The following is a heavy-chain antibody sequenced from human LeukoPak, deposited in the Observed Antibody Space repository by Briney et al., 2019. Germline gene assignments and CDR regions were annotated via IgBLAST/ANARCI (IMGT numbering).Heavy chain of an antibody. CDR2: IKYDGTVK. CDR3: ARDPDSSSFDY. Sequence: GGSLRLSCTASGFNFRTSWMSWVRQSPGKGLEFLANIKYDGTVKNYVDSVKGRFTISRDNPKNSLYLQMDSLRAEDMAVYYCARDPDSSSFDYWGQGALVTVSS. J-gene: IGHJ4*02. V-gene: IGHV3-7*01. CDR1: GFNFRTSW. D-gene: IGHD6-13*01.